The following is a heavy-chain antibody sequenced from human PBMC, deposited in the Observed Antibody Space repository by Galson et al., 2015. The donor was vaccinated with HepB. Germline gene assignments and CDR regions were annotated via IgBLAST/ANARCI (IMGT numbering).Heavy chain of an antibody. J-gene: IGHJ4*02. Sequence: SVKVSCKASGYTFTNYALHWLRQAPGQGLEWMGCILDGNGSTRFSQKFQGRVTITRDTSASTAYMELSSLKSEDTAVYYCARGWYPQNWGQGTLVTVSS. V-gene: IGHV1-3*01. CDR2: ILDGNGST. D-gene: IGHD2-15*01. CDR3: ARGWYPQN. CDR1: GYTFTNYA.